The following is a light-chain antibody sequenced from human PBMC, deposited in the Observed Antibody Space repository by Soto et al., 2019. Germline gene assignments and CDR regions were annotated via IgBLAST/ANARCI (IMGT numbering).Light chain of an antibody. CDR2: EGS. CDR1: SSDIGSYNF. V-gene: IGLV2-23*01. CDR3: CSHAGDHVV. J-gene: IGLJ2*01. Sequence: QSALTQPASVSGSPGQSITISCTGTSSDIGSYNFVSWYQQHVGKAPKVITYEGSKRPSGVSDRFSASKSGNTASLTISGLQAEDEADYYCCSHAGDHVVFGGGTKVTVL.